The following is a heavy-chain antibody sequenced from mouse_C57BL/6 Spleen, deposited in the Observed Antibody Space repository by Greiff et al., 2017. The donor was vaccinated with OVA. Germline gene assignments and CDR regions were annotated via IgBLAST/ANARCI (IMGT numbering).Heavy chain of an antibody. CDR1: GYSITSGYY. Sequence: EVQLQESGPGLVKPSQSLSLTCSVTGYSITSGYYWNWIRQFPGNKLEWMGYISYDGSNNYNPSLKNRISITRDTSKNQFFLKLNSVTTEDTATYYCARDGPRYFDVWGTGTTVTVSS. J-gene: IGHJ1*03. CDR3: ARDGPRYFDV. V-gene: IGHV3-6*01. CDR2: ISYDGSN.